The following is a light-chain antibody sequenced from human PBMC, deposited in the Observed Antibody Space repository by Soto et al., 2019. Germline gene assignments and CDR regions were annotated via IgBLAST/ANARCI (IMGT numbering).Light chain of an antibody. CDR1: QSVSSN. CDR3: QQYNDWPWT. Sequence: EIVMTQSPATLSVSPGERATLSCRASQSVSSNFAWYQQKPGLAPRLLFYAASIRASGIPARFSGSGSGTEFTLTISSLQSEDFAVYYCQQYNDWPWTLGQGTKVEIK. V-gene: IGKV3-15*01. J-gene: IGKJ1*01. CDR2: AAS.